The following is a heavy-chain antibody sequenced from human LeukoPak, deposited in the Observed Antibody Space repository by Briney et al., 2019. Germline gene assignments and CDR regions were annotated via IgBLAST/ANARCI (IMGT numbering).Heavy chain of an antibody. J-gene: IGHJ4*02. D-gene: IGHD3-3*01. CDR2: ISYDGSNK. Sequence: GGSLRLSCAASGFTFSSYAMHWVRQAPGKGLEWVAVISYDGSNKYYADSVKGRFTISRDNSKNTLYLQMNSLRAEDTAVYYCVKGHNFGVVIIPFNFDYWGQGTLVTVSS. CDR3: VKGHNFGVVIIPFNFDY. CDR1: GFTFSSYA. V-gene: IGHV3-30-3*01.